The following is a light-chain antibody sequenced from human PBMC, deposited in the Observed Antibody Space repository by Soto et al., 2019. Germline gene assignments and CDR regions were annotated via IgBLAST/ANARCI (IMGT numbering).Light chain of an antibody. Sequence: DIQMTQSPSSLSASVRDRVTITCRASQSISSWLAWYQQKPGKAPKLLIYDASSLESGVPSRFSGSGSGTEFTLTIGSLQPDDIGTYYCQQYNTHSGTFGQGTKVDI. V-gene: IGKV1-5*01. J-gene: IGKJ1*01. CDR2: DAS. CDR3: QQYNTHSGT. CDR1: QSISSW.